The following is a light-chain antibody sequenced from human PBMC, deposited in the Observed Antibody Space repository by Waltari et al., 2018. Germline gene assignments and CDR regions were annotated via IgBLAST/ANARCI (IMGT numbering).Light chain of an antibody. J-gene: IGLJ3*02. Sequence: QSALTQPASVSGSPGQSITISCTGTSRDVGGHNYVSWYQHLPGTAPKVMIYEVNNRPSGFSNRFSGSKSGNMASLTISGLQAEDEADYYCTSPTSSRTWVFGGGTKLTVL. CDR2: EVN. CDR1: SRDVGGHNY. V-gene: IGLV2-14*01. CDR3: TSPTSSRTWV.